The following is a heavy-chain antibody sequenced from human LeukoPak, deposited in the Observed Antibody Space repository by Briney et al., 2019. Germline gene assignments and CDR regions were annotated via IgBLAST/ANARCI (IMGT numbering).Heavy chain of an antibody. D-gene: IGHD6-13*01. CDR1: GYTFTGYY. CDR2: INPSSGGT. V-gene: IGHV1-2*04. J-gene: IGHJ4*02. Sequence: ASVKVSCKASGYTFTGYYMHWVRQAPGQGLEWMGWINPSSGGTNYAQKFQGWVTMTRDTSISTAYMELSRLRSDDTAVYYCARDFKPSRIAAAGLGYWGQGTLVTVSS. CDR3: ARDFKPSRIAAAGLGY.